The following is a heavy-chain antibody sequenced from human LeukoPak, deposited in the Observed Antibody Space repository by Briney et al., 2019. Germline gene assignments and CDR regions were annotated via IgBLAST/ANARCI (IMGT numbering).Heavy chain of an antibody. CDR3: ARESGLYGSGSRY. D-gene: IGHD3-10*01. Sequence: ASVKVSCKASGYTFTSYDINWVRQATGQGLEWMGWMNPNSGNTGYAQKFQGRVTMTRNPSISTTYMELSSLRSEDTAVYYCARESGLYGSGSRYWGQGTLVTVSS. CDR1: GYTFTSYD. V-gene: IGHV1-8*01. CDR2: MNPNSGNT. J-gene: IGHJ4*02.